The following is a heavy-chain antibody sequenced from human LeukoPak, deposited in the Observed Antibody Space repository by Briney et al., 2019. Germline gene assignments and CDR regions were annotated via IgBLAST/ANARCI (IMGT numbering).Heavy chain of an antibody. CDR2: IWYDGSNK. J-gene: IGHJ4*02. Sequence: GRSLRLSCAASGFTFSSYGMHWVRQAPGKGLEWVAVIWYDGSNKYYADSVKGRFTISRDNSKNTLYLQMNSLRAEDTAVYYCAREGGIYDYVWGSYRLMYYFDYWGQGTLVTVSS. CDR3: AREGGIYDYVWGSYRLMYYFDY. CDR1: GFTFSSYG. D-gene: IGHD3-16*02. V-gene: IGHV3-33*01.